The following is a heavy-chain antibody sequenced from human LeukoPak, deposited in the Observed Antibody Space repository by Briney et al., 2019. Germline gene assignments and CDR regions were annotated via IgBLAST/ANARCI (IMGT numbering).Heavy chain of an antibody. D-gene: IGHD5-18*01. V-gene: IGHV1-2*02. J-gene: IGHJ4*02. CDR2: INPNSGGT. Sequence: ASVKVSCKASGYIFTSFAMNWVRQAPGQGLEWMGWINPNSGGTNYAQKFQGRVTMTRDTSISTAYMELSRLRSDDTAVYYCASLGGYSYYFDYWGQGTLVTVSS. CDR1: GYIFTSFA. CDR3: ASLGGYSYYFDY.